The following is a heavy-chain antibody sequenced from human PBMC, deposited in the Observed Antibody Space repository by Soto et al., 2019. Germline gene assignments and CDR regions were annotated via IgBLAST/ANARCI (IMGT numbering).Heavy chain of an antibody. Sequence: GGSLRLSCAASGFTFDDYAMHWVRQAPGKGLEWVSGISWNSGSIGYADSVKGRFTISRDNAKNSLYLQMNSLRAEDTALYYCAKDRLHSSSSQDCWGQGTLVTVSS. CDR3: AKDRLHSSSSQDC. V-gene: IGHV3-9*01. CDR1: GFTFDDYA. J-gene: IGHJ4*02. CDR2: ISWNSGSI. D-gene: IGHD6-6*01.